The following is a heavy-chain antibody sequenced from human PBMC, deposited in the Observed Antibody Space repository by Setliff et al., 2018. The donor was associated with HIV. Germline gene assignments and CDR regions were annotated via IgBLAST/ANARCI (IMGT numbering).Heavy chain of an antibody. J-gene: IGHJ4*02. V-gene: IGHV4-61*08. Sequence: SETLSLTCAVFGGSFTDIGGSFTDYYWSWIRQPAGKGLEWMGYIYYRRSTSYNPSLKSRVAISLDTSTSKNEFSLKLTSVTAADTAVYVCARVHYSWDSFDYWGQGTLVTVSS. D-gene: IGHD2-15*01. CDR1: GGSFTDIGGSFTDYY. CDR2: IYYRRST. CDR3: ARVHYSWDSFDY.